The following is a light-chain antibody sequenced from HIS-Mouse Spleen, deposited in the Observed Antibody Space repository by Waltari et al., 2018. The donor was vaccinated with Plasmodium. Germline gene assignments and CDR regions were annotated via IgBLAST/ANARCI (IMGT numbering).Light chain of an antibody. CDR2: QDS. CDR1: KLGDKY. J-gene: IGLJ1*01. CDR3: QAWDSSTDYV. V-gene: IGLV3-1*01. Sequence: SYELTQPPSVSVSPGQTASITCSGDKLGDKYACWYQQKHGKSPVLVIYQDSKRPSGSPERFSGSNSGNTATLTISGTQAMDEADYYCQAWDSSTDYVFGTGTKVTVL.